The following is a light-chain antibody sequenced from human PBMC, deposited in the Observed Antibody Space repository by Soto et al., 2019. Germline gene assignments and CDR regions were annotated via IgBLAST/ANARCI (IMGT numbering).Light chain of an antibody. CDR3: QQYGSSPWT. CDR2: GTS. Sequence: EIVLTQSPGTLSLSPGERATLSCRAGQSASSRYLAWYQQKPGQAPRLLIYGTSSRATGIPTRISCRVSGTEFIFTISRLEPEDFAVYYCQQYGSSPWTFRQGTKVEIK. CDR1: QSASSRY. V-gene: IGKV3-20*01. J-gene: IGKJ1*01.